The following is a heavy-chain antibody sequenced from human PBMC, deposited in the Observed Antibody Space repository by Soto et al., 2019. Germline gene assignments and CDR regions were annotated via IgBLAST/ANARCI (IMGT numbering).Heavy chain of an antibody. D-gene: IGHD3-10*01. Sequence: QVHLVESGGGVVQPGRSLRLSCAVSGFTFSSYGMHWVRQAPGKGLEWVAVISNDGSNKHYADSVRGRFTISRDNSRNTLSLQMNSLRADDTAVYYCGKASSHYGSVSYYTNDYWGQGTLVTVSS. J-gene: IGHJ4*02. CDR1: GFTFSSYG. V-gene: IGHV3-30*18. CDR2: ISNDGSNK. CDR3: GKASSHYGSVSYYTNDY.